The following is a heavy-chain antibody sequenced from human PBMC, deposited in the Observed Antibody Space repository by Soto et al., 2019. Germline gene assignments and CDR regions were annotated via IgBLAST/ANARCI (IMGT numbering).Heavy chain of an antibody. CDR1: GYSFTSYW. Sequence: GESLKISCKGSGYSFTSYWIGWVRQMPGKGLEWMGIIYPGDSDTRYSPSFQGQVTISADKSISTAYLQWSSLKASDTAVYYCARQVDGVGGFGGIAARPDYYYCGMDVWGQETTVTVSS. J-gene: IGHJ6*02. D-gene: IGHD6-6*01. CDR2: IYPGDSDT. CDR3: ARQVDGVGGFGGIAARPDYYYCGMDV. V-gene: IGHV5-51*01.